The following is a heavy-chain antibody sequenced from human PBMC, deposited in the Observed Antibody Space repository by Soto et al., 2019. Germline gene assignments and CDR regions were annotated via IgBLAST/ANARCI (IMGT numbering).Heavy chain of an antibody. CDR1: EGKSVDVGCC. V-gene: IGHV4-30-4*08. J-gene: IGHJ6*01. CDR2: IYYSGST. Sequence: TVAEGKSVDVGCCRSRKRQTPGRGLGWIGYIYYSGSTYYNPSLKSRVTISVDTSKNKFSLKLRSVTAADTAVYYCHREYNSSCYNGYAKNGM. CDR3: HREYNSSCYNGYAKNGM. D-gene: IGHD6-13*01.